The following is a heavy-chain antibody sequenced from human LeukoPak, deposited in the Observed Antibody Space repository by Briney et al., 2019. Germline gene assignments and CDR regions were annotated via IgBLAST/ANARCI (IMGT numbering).Heavy chain of an antibody. CDR3: ARGRPLYYDSSGSRPLFAY. D-gene: IGHD3-22*01. Sequence: SETLSLTCAVYGGSFSGYYWSWIRQPPGKGLEWIGEINHSGSTNYNPSLKSRVTISVDTSKNQFSLKLSSVTAADTAVYYCARGRPLYYDSSGSRPLFAYWAQETLATVP. V-gene: IGHV4-34*01. CDR1: GGSFSGYY. J-gene: IGHJ4*02. CDR2: INHSGST.